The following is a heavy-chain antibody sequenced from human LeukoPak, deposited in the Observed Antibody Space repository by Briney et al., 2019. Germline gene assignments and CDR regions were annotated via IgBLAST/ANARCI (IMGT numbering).Heavy chain of an antibody. CDR2: IYTSGST. CDR3: AREVWSIVVAPKPIFDY. Sequence: KPSETLSLTCTVSGGSISSYYWSWIRQPAGKGLEWIGRIYTSGSTNYNPSLKSRVTMSVDTSKNQFSLKLSSVTAADTAVYYCAREVWSIVVAPKPIFDYWGQGTLVTVSS. V-gene: IGHV4-4*07. D-gene: IGHD3-22*01. J-gene: IGHJ4*02. CDR1: GGSISSYY.